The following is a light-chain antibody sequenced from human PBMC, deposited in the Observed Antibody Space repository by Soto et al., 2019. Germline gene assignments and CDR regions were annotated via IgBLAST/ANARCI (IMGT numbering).Light chain of an antibody. J-gene: IGKJ4*01. CDR2: GAS. CDR3: QQYSDWPLT. V-gene: IGKV3-15*01. Sequence: EIVITQSPATLSVSPGETATLSCRASQYVSNKVAWYQQKPGQAPSLLILGASTRATGVPARFSGSGSGTEFTLTISSLEPEDFTVYYCQQYSDWPLTFGGGTKVDIK. CDR1: QYVSNK.